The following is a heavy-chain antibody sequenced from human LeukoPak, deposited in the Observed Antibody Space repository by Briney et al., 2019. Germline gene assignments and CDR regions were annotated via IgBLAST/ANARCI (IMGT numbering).Heavy chain of an antibody. V-gene: IGHV1-2*02. Sequence: ASVKVSCKASGYTFTGYYMHWVRQAPGQGLEWMGWINPNSGGTNYAQKFQGRVTMTRDTSISTAYMELSRQGSDDTAVYYCRAVAGTGGDEDYWGQGTLVTVSS. CDR2: INPNSGGT. J-gene: IGHJ4*02. D-gene: IGHD6-19*01. CDR3: RAVAGTGGDEDY. CDR1: GYTFTGYY.